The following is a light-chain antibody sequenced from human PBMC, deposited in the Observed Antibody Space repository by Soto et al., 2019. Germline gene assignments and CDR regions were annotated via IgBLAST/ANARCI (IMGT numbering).Light chain of an antibody. Sequence: EIVLTQSPGTLSLSPGERATLSCRASQSVSSSYLAWYQQKPGQAPRLLIYGASSRATGIPDRFSGSGSGTDFTLTISRPEPEDFAVYYCQQYASSPTFGGGTKVDIK. CDR3: QQYASSPT. V-gene: IGKV3-20*01. CDR2: GAS. J-gene: IGKJ4*01. CDR1: QSVSSSY.